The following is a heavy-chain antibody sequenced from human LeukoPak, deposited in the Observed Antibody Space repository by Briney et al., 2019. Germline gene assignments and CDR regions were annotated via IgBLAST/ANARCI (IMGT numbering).Heavy chain of an antibody. J-gene: IGHJ4*02. D-gene: IGHD3-3*01. CDR2: ISYDGSNK. CDR1: GFTFSSYG. V-gene: IGHV3-30*18. CDR3: AKEGDTYYDFWSGYAMDN. Sequence: PGGSLRLSCAASGFTFSSYGMHWVRQAPGKGLEWVAVISYDGSNKYYADSVKGRFTISRDNSKNTLYLQMNSLRAEDTAVYYCAKEGDTYYDFWSGYAMDNWGQGTLVTVSS.